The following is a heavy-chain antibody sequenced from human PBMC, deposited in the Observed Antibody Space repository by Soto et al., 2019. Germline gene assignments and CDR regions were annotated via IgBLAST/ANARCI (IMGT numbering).Heavy chain of an antibody. J-gene: IGHJ5*02. CDR3: ARGLVRCISTSCPNWFDP. V-gene: IGHV4-59*08. Sequence: SETLSLTCTVSGGSISSYYWSWIRQPPGKGLEWIGYIYYSGSTNYNPSLKSRVTISVDTSKNQFSLKLSSVTAADTAVYYCARGLVRCISTSCPNWFDPWGQGTLVTVSS. CDR2: IYYSGST. D-gene: IGHD2-2*01. CDR1: GGSISSYY.